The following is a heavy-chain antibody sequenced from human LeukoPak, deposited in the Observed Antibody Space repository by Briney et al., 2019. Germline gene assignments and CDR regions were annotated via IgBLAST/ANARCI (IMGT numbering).Heavy chain of an antibody. V-gene: IGHV1-8*01. CDR2: MNPNSGNT. CDR1: GYTFSSYG. Sequence: ASVKVSCKASGYTFSSYGINWVRQATGQGLEWMGWMNPNSGNTGYAQKFQGRVTMTRNTSISTAYMELSSLRSEDTAVYYCARGRRWDVVVPAHDYWGQGTLVTVSS. D-gene: IGHD2-2*01. CDR3: ARGRRWDVVVPAHDY. J-gene: IGHJ4*02.